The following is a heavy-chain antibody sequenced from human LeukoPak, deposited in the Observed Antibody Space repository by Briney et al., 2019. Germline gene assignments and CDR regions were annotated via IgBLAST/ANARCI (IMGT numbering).Heavy chain of an antibody. D-gene: IGHD1-26*01. Sequence: SQTLSLTCAISGDSVSSNSAAWSWIRQSPSRGLEWLGRTYYRSKWYYDYAVSVKSRITINPDTSKDQFSLQLNSVTPEDTAVYYCARSVGATTGPFDIWGQGTMVTASA. V-gene: IGHV6-1*01. CDR3: ARSVGATTGPFDI. J-gene: IGHJ3*02. CDR2: TYYRSKWYY. CDR1: GDSVSSNSAA.